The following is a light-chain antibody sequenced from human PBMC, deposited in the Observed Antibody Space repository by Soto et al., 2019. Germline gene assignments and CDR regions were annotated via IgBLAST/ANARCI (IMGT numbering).Light chain of an antibody. CDR2: DAY. CDR1: HDIGNS. V-gene: IGKV1-33*01. CDR3: QKSDHIPL. J-gene: IGKJ3*01. Sequence: DIHMTQSPSTLSASVGYRFTITCQASHDIGNSLNWYQDKPGQAPKLVIYDAYNLETGVPSTLSGGGYGTHFTFTISSLRPEDIGTYYCQKSDHIPLFGPGTKVDIK.